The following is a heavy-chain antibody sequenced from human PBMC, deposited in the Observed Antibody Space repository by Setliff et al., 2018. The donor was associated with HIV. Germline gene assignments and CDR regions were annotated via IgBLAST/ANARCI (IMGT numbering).Heavy chain of an antibody. CDR2: IYHSGST. V-gene: IGHV4-38-2*02. CDR3: ARDIQAAGTGWFDP. CDR1: GYSISSGYY. D-gene: IGHD6-13*01. Sequence: SETRSLTCAVSGYSISSGYYWGWIRQPPGKGLEWIGSIYHSGSTYYNPSLKSRVTISLDTSKNQFSLKLSSVTAADTAVYYCARDIQAAGTGWFDPWGQGTLVTVSS. J-gene: IGHJ5*02.